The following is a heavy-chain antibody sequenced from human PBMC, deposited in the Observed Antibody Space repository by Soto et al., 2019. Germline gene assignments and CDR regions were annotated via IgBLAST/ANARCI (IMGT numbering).Heavy chain of an antibody. CDR1: GGSISSYS. CDR2: IYYSGST. D-gene: IGHD2-15*01. V-gene: IGHV4-59*01. CDR3: ARVICSGGSCYERGFDY. Sequence: SETLSLTCPVSGGSISSYSWSWIRQPPGRGLEWIGYIYYSGSTNYNPSLKSRVTISVDTSKNQFSLKLSSVTAADTAIYYCARVICSGGSCYERGFDYWGQGILVTVSS. J-gene: IGHJ4*02.